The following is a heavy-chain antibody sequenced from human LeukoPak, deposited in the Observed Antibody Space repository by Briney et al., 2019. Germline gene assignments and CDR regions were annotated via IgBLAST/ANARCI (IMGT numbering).Heavy chain of an antibody. Sequence: PGGSLRLSCAASGFTFSSYSMNWVRQAPGKGLEWVSSISSSSSCIYYADSVKGRFTISRDNAKNSLYLQMNSLRAEDTAVYYCARDPAARRSSGYYSEQDWGQGTLVTVSS. CDR2: ISSSSSCI. V-gene: IGHV3-21*01. CDR1: GFTFSSYS. CDR3: ARDPAARRSSGYYSEQD. D-gene: IGHD3-22*01. J-gene: IGHJ4*02.